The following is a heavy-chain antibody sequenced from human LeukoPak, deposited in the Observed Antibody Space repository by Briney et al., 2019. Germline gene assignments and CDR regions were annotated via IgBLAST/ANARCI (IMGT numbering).Heavy chain of an antibody. Sequence: PSETLSLTCTVSGGSISSYYWSWIRQPPGKGLEWIGYIYYSGSTIYNPSLKSRVTISVDTSKNQFSLNLSSVTAADTAVYYCAGENTMVRGAFDAFDIWGQGTMVTVSS. J-gene: IGHJ3*02. V-gene: IGHV4-59*01. D-gene: IGHD3-10*01. CDR1: GGSISSYY. CDR3: AGENTMVRGAFDAFDI. CDR2: IYYSGST.